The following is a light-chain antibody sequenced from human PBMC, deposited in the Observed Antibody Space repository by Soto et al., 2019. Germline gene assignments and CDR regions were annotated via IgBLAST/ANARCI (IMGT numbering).Light chain of an antibody. CDR1: QSISSGF. V-gene: IGKV3-20*01. CDR2: GAS. Sequence: EIVLTQSPGTLSLSPVEGATLSCRASQSISSGFLAWYQQKRGQAPRLLIHGASNRATGIPDRFSGSGSGTDFTLTIIRLEPEDFAVYYCQQYGGSPRTFGQGTKVDIK. J-gene: IGKJ1*01. CDR3: QQYGGSPRT.